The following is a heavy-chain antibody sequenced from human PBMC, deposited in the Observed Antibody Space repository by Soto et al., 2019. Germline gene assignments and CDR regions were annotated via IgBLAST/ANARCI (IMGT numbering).Heavy chain of an antibody. V-gene: IGHV1-18*04. Sequence: QVQLVQTGAEVKKPGASVKVSCKASGYTFTLYGISWVRQSPGQGLAWMGWFSAYNGNTNYAQKLQGRVTMTTDTSTSTAYMELRSLRSDDTAVYYCARGGGITGTTQWNWFDPWGQGTLVTVSS. CDR3: ARGGGITGTTQWNWFDP. D-gene: IGHD1-7*01. J-gene: IGHJ5*02. CDR1: GYTFTLYG. CDR2: FSAYNGNT.